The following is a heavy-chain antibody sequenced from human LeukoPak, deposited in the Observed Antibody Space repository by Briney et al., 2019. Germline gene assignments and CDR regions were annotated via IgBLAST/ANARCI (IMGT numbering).Heavy chain of an antibody. CDR1: GFNFSRYH. J-gene: IGHJ4*02. CDR3: AGAYEMTIDY. V-gene: IGHV3-21*01. CDR2: ISTGSSYI. D-gene: IGHD3-3*01. Sequence: GGSLRLSCAASGFNFSRYHMNLVPPAPGKGLELVSSISTGSSYILQADPLKGRFNICREDDNQLLSLLVNSVGADHTGVFYCAGAYEMTIDYWGQGTLVGVSS.